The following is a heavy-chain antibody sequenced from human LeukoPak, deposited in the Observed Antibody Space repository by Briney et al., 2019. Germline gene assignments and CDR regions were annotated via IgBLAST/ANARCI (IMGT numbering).Heavy chain of an antibody. CDR3: AKDQDFGLDY. D-gene: IGHD3-10*01. CDR1: GFTFSNYY. J-gene: IGHJ4*02. CDR2: ISDGGKHK. V-gene: IGHV3-30*18. Sequence: GGSLRLSCAASGFTFSNYYMHWVRQAPGKGLEWVALISDGGKHKYYVDSVKGRFTISRDNSKNTLYLQMNSLRPGDTAVYYCAKDQDFGLDYWGQGTLVTVSS.